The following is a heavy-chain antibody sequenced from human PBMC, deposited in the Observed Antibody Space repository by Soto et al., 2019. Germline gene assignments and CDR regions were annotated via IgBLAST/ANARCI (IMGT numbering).Heavy chain of an antibody. CDR2: IYHSGST. V-gene: IGHV4-30-2*01. CDR3: ARDGAGENYYYAMDV. D-gene: IGHD3-16*01. J-gene: IGHJ6*02. CDR1: GGSISSGGYS. Sequence: SETLSLTCAASGGSISSGGYSWSWIRQPQGKGLEWIGYIYHSGSTYYKPSLKSRVTISVDRSKNQFSLKLSSVTAADTAVYYCARDGAGENYYYAMDVWGQGTTVTVSS.